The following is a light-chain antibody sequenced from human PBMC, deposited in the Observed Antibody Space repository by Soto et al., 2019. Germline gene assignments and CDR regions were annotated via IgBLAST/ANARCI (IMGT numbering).Light chain of an antibody. CDR3: LSYIASTTTHWV. CDR2: GVS. V-gene: IGLV2-14*03. J-gene: IGLJ3*02. CDR1: SIDVGHPYNY. Sequence: QSVLTQPASVSGSPGQSITISCTGTSIDVGHPYNYVSWYQQYPGKAPKLLILGVSNRPSGISGRFSGSKSGNTTSLTISGLQPEDEAEYYCLSYIASTTTHWVLGGGTTLTVL.